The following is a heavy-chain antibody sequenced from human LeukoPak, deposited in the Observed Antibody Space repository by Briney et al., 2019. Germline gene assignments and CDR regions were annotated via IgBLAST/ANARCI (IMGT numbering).Heavy chain of an antibody. V-gene: IGHV3-30*02. J-gene: IGHJ4*02. Sequence: GGSLRLSCAASGFTFSSYGMHLVRQAPGKGLEWVAFIRYDGSNKYYADSVKGRFTISRDNSKNTLYLQMNSLRAEDTAVYYCAKTLLRFLEYQFDYWGQGTLVTVSS. CDR2: IRYDGSNK. CDR3: AKTLLRFLEYQFDY. CDR1: GFTFSSYG. D-gene: IGHD3-3*01.